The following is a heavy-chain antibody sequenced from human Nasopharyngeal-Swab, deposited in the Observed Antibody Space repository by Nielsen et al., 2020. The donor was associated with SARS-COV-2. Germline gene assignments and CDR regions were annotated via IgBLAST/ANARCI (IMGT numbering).Heavy chain of an antibody. CDR2: INAGNGNT. CDR3: ARNYYGSGSFDC. Sequence: ASVKVSCKASGYTFTSYGISWVRQAPGQRLEWMGWINAGNGNTKYSQKFQGRVTITRDTSASTAYMELSSLRSEDTAVYYCARNYYGSGSFDCWGQGTLVTVSS. J-gene: IGHJ4*02. CDR1: GYTFTSYG. D-gene: IGHD3-10*01. V-gene: IGHV1-3*01.